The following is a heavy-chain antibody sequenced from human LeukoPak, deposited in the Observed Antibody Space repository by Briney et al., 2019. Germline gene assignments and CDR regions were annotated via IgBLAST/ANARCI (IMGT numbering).Heavy chain of an antibody. CDR2: INHSGST. Sequence: PSETLSLTCAVYGGSFGGYYWSWIRQPPGKGLEWIGEINHSGSTNYNPSLKSRVTISVDTSKNQFSLKLSSVTAADTAVYYCARGGRVAAAGRIRNWFDPWGQGTLVTVSS. CDR1: GGSFGGYY. V-gene: IGHV4-34*01. D-gene: IGHD6-13*01. J-gene: IGHJ5*02. CDR3: ARGGRVAAAGRIRNWFDP.